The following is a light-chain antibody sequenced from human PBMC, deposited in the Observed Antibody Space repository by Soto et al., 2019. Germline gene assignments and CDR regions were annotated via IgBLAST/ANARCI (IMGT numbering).Light chain of an antibody. CDR2: DAS. Sequence: IQLTQSPSSLSASVGDRVTITCRASQSISSWLAWYQQKPGKAPKLXIYDASSLESGVPSRFSGSGSGTEFTLTISSLQPDDFATYYCQQYNSYSRTFGQGTKVDIK. CDR1: QSISSW. J-gene: IGKJ1*01. V-gene: IGKV1-5*01. CDR3: QQYNSYSRT.